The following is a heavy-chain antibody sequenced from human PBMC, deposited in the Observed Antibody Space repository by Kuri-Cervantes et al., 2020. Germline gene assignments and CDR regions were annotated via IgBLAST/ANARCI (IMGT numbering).Heavy chain of an antibody. CDR3: ARDLRATSAATSAGYYYYYMDV. V-gene: IGHV4-34*01. D-gene: IGHD2-2*01. CDR2: INHSGST. CDR1: GGSFSGYY. Sequence: ESLKISCAVYGGSFSGYYWSWIRQPPGKGLEWIGEINHSGSTNYNPSLKSRVTISVDTSKNQFSLKVTSVTAADTAIYYCARDLRATSAATSAGYYYYYMDVWGKGTTVTVSS. J-gene: IGHJ6*03.